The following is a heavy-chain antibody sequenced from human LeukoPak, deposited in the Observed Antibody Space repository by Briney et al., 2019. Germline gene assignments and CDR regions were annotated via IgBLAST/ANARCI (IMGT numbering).Heavy chain of an antibody. Sequence: VGSLRLSCTASGFTFSNYAMSWVRQAPGKGLEWVSTISGSDGSTYYADSVKGRFTISRDNSKNTLYLQMNSLRVEDTAIYYCAKGRGYCTGGSCYSDYWGQGTLVTVSS. CDR1: GFTFSNYA. CDR3: AKGRGYCTGGSCYSDY. V-gene: IGHV3-23*01. J-gene: IGHJ4*02. CDR2: ISGSDGST. D-gene: IGHD2-15*01.